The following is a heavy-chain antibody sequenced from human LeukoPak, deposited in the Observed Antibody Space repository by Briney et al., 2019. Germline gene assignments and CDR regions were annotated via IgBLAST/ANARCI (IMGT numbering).Heavy chain of an antibody. Sequence: SETLSLTCAVYGGSFSGYYWSWIRQPPGKGLEWIGEINHSGSTNYNPSLKSRVTISVDTSKNQFSLKLSSVTAADTAVYYCARSLYNPHYDILTGYYRGLCRFDPWGQGTLVTVSS. CDR2: INHSGST. CDR3: ARSLYNPHYDILTGYYRGLCRFDP. J-gene: IGHJ5*02. D-gene: IGHD3-9*01. V-gene: IGHV4-34*01. CDR1: GGSFSGYY.